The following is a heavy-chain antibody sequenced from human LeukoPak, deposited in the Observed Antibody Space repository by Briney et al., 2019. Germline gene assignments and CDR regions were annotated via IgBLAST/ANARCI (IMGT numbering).Heavy chain of an antibody. V-gene: IGHV4-59*01. CDR3: ARASPPYSSGWYEGIGY. D-gene: IGHD6-19*01. Sequence: SETLSLTCTVSGFSITSYYWSWIRQPPGKGLEWIGYIYYSGSTTYNPSLKSRVTISVDTSKNQFSLMLSSVTAADTAVYYCARASPPYSSGWYEGIGYWGQGALVTVSS. CDR2: IYYSGST. CDR1: GFSITSYY. J-gene: IGHJ4*02.